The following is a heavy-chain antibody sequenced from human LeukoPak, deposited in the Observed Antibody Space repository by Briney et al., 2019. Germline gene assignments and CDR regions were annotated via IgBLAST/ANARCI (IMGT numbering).Heavy chain of an antibody. V-gene: IGHV1-69*04. CDR3: ARGNDYGGNPNQHYYYGMDV. J-gene: IGHJ6*02. CDR1: GGTFSSYA. D-gene: IGHD4-23*01. CDR2: IIPILGIA. Sequence: ASVKVSCKASGGTFSSYAISWVRQAPGQGLEWMGRIIPILGIANYAQKFQGRVTITADKSTSTAYMELSSLRSEDTAVYYCARGNDYGGNPNQHYYYGMDVWGQGTTVTVSS.